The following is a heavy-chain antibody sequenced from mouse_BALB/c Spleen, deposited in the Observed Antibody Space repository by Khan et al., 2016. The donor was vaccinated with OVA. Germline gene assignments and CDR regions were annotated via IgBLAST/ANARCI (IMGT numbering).Heavy chain of an antibody. V-gene: IGHV9-3-1*01. CDR3: ARSPCLSNSLDH. J-gene: IGHJ4*01. CDR2: INTYTGEP. Sequence: QIQLVQSGPELKKPGETVKISCKASGYTFTNYGMNWVKQSPGKALKWMGWINTYTGEPTYADDFKGRFAFFLETSASTAYLQTNNLKNEDTATYFCARSPCLSNSLDHWGQGTSVTVSA. CDR1: GYTFTNYG.